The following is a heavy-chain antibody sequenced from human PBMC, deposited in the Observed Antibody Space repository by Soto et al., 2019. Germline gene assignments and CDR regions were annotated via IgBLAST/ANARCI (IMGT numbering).Heavy chain of an antibody. V-gene: IGHV3-23*01. CDR1: GFTFSAYA. D-gene: IGHD4-17*01. CDR3: MRDPNGDYIGAFDS. J-gene: IGHJ3*01. Sequence: PGGSLRVSCVASGFTFSAYAMTWVRQAPGRGLEWVSSITVGGDVTTYADSVRGRFTISRDNSTNTLYLQMTSLRAEDTAVDYCMRDPNGDYIGAFDSWGQGTLVSVSS. CDR2: ITVGGDVT.